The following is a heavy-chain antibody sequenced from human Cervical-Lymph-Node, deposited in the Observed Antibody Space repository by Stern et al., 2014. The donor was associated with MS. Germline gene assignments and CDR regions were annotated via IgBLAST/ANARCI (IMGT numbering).Heavy chain of an antibody. CDR2: IIPFVGTGTV. D-gene: IGHD3-10*01. Sequence: VQLVESGADVKKPGSSVRVSCKASGGISWLRQAPGQGLEWMGGIIPFVGTGTVNYAQNFQGRLTIIAATLKKTTYKELSSTRLDDTAVYYCARGAGDNWFDPWGQGTLVSVSS. J-gene: IGHJ5*02. CDR1: GG. CDR3: ARGAGDNWFDP. V-gene: IGHV1-69*06.